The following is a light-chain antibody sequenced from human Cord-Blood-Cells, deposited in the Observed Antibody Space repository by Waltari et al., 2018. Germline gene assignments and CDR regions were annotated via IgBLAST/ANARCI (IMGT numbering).Light chain of an antibody. CDR1: SSDVGGYNY. Sequence: QSALTQPASVSGSPGQSITISCTGTSSDVGGYNYASWYQQHPGKAPKLMIYDVSNRPSGVSNLFSVSKSGNTASLAISGLQAEDEADYYCSSYTSSSTYVFGTGTKVTVL. V-gene: IGLV2-14*01. J-gene: IGLJ1*01. CDR2: DVS. CDR3: SSYTSSSTYV.